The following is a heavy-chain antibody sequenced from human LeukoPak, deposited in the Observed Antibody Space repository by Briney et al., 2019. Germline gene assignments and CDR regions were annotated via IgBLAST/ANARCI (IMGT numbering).Heavy chain of an antibody. D-gene: IGHD6-13*01. V-gene: IGHV1-69*13. CDR2: IIPIFGTA. CDR3: ARSYSSSWGLFDY. Sequence: ASVKVSCKASGGTFSSYAISWVRQAPGQGLEWMGGIIPIFGTANYAQKFQGRVTITADESTSTAYMELSSLRSEDAAVYYCARSYSSSWGLFDYWGQGTLVTVSS. CDR1: GGTFSSYA. J-gene: IGHJ4*02.